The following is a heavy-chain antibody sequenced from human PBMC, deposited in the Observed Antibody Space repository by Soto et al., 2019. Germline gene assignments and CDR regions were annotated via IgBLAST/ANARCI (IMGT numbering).Heavy chain of an antibody. CDR1: GYTFTIYG. D-gene: IGHD3-22*01. V-gene: IGHV1-18*04. J-gene: IGHJ4*02. CDR3: ARVDYYDSSGYYGY. CDR2: ISGYNGNT. Sequence: QVQLVQSGAEVKKPGASVKVSCKASGYTFTIYGISWVRQAPGQGLEWRGWISGYNGNTDYAQNLQDRVTLTTDASTSSVYMELRSIRSDDTAVYYCARVDYYDSSGYYGYWGQGTLITVSS.